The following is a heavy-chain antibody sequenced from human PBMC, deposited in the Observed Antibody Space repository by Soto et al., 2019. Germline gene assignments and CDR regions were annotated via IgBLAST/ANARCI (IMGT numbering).Heavy chain of an antibody. CDR1: GGSISSYY. D-gene: IGHD4-17*01. CDR3: ARREPSRGDYLF. J-gene: IGHJ4*02. Sequence: PSETLSLTCTVSGGSISSYYCSWIRQPPWKGLEWIGYIYYSGSTNYNPSLKSRVTISVDTSKNQFSLKLSSVTAADTAVYYCARREPSRGDYLFWGQGTLVTVS. V-gene: IGHV4-59*01. CDR2: IYYSGST.